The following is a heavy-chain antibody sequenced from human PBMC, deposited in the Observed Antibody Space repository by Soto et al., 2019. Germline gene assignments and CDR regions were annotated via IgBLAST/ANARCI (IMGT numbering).Heavy chain of an antibody. CDR1: GGSISSGDFY. Sequence: QVQLQESGPGLVKPSQTLSLTCTVSGGSISSGDFYWSWIRQPPGKGLEWVGYIYYSGSTYYNPSLKSRVTTSVDTSRNQFYLKLSSVTAADTAVYFCARAGLRFLERLIDYGLDVWGQGTTVTVSS. D-gene: IGHD3-3*01. J-gene: IGHJ6*02. CDR3: ARAGLRFLERLIDYGLDV. V-gene: IGHV4-30-4*01. CDR2: IYYSGST.